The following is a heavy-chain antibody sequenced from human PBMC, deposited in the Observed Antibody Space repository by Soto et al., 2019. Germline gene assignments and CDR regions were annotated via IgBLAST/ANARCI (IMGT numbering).Heavy chain of an antibody. Sequence: GGSLRLSCAVSGFTLRSYSMNWVRQAPGKGLEWVSYISPSSTTIYYADSVKGRFTISRDNAKNSLYLQMHSLRDEDTAVYNCARTRHEDSYGSAYYYYALDVWGQGTTVTVSS. CDR2: ISPSSTTI. V-gene: IGHV3-48*02. CDR3: ARTRHEDSYGSAYYYYALDV. D-gene: IGHD5-18*01. J-gene: IGHJ6*02. CDR1: GFTLRSYS.